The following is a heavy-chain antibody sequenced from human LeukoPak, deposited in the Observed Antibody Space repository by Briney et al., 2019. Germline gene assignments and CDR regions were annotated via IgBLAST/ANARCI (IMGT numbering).Heavy chain of an antibody. CDR3: ARHYSSSWYGYFDY. J-gene: IGHJ4*02. V-gene: IGHV3-23*01. CDR2: ISGIGGST. CDR1: GFTFSSYA. D-gene: IGHD6-13*01. Sequence: PGGSLRLSCAASGFTFSSYAMSWVRQAPGKGLEWVSAISGIGGSTYYADSVKGRFTISRDNSKNTLYLQMNSLRAEDTAVYYCARHYSSSWYGYFDYWGQGTLVTVSS.